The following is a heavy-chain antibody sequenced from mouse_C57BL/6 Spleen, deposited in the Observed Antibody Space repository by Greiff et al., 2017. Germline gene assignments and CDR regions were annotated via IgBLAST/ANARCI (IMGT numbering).Heavy chain of an antibody. Sequence: QVQLQQPGAELVKPGASVKLSCKASGYTFTSYWMHWVKQRPGQGLEWIGMIHPNSGSNNYNEKFKSKATLTVDKSSSTAYMQLSSLTYEDSAVYYCARDDYDGFAYWGQGTLVTVSA. D-gene: IGHD2-4*01. J-gene: IGHJ3*01. CDR1: GYTFTSYW. CDR2: IHPNSGSN. CDR3: ARDDYDGFAY. V-gene: IGHV1-64*01.